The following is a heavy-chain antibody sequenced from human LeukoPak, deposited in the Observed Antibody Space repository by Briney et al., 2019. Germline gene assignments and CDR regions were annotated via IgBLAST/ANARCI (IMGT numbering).Heavy chain of an antibody. D-gene: IGHD6-19*01. CDR1: GFTFSSYS. Sequence: SGGSLRLSCAASGFTFSSYSMNWVRQAPRKGLEWVSSISSSSSYIYYADSVKGRFTISRDNAKNSLYLQMNSLRAEDTAVYYCARAPGSSGEEVWFDPWGQGTLVTVSS. V-gene: IGHV3-21*01. CDR3: ARAPGSSGEEVWFDP. CDR2: ISSSSSYI. J-gene: IGHJ5*02.